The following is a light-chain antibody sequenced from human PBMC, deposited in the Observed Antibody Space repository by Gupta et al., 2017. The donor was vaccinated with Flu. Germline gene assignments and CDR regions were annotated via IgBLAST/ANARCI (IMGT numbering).Light chain of an antibody. V-gene: IGKV1-5*03. Sequence: DIQMTQSPSTLSASVGDRVTITCRASQSISSWLAWYQQKPGKAPKLLIYKASSLESGVPSRFSGSGSGTEFTLTISSLQPDDFATSYCQQYKSDSYSFGQGTKLEIK. J-gene: IGKJ2*03. CDR3: QQYKSDSYS. CDR2: KAS. CDR1: QSISSW.